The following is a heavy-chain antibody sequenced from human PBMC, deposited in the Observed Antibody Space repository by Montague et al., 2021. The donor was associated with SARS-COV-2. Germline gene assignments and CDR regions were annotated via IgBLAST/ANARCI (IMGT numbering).Heavy chain of an antibody. CDR1: GGSVSSRSHF. CDR3: TRVVVVVPASPAPTLFDP. Sequence: TLSLTCTVSGGSVSSRSHFWSWIRQPAGKGLEWIGHIYATGSAKYNPSLESRVTISVDTSNNQFSLRLNSVTATDTAGYYCTRVVVVVPASPAPTLFDPWGQGILVTVSS. CDR2: IYATGSA. J-gene: IGHJ5*02. V-gene: IGHV4-61*09. D-gene: IGHD2-15*01.